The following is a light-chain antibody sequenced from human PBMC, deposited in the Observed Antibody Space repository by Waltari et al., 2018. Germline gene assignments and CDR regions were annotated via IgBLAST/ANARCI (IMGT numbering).Light chain of an antibody. V-gene: IGKV1-5*03. CDR3: QQYNNYVAT. CDR1: QSITNW. J-gene: IGKJ1*01. CDR2: KAS. Sequence: DIQMTHSPSTLSASIGDRVTITCRASQSITNWLAWYQQKPGKAPKLLIYKASTLESGVPSRFSGSGSGKEFTLTISSLQPDDFATYYCQQYNNYVATFGQGTKVEIK.